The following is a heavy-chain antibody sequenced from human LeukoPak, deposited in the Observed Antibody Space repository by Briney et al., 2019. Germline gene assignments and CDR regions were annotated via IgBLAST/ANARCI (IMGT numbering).Heavy chain of an antibody. CDR2: ISGSGGST. CDR3: AKSIAVAYIDY. Sequence: GGSLRLSCAASGFTFSSYAMSWVRQAPGKGLEWVSTISGSGGSTYYADSAKGRFTISRDNSKNTLYLQMNSLRAEDTAVYYCAKSIAVAYIDYWGQGTLVTVSS. J-gene: IGHJ4*02. V-gene: IGHV3-23*01. D-gene: IGHD6-19*01. CDR1: GFTFSSYA.